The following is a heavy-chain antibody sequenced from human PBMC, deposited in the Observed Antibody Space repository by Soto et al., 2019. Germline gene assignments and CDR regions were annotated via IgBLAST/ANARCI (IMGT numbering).Heavy chain of an antibody. CDR2: IWYDGSNK. CDR1: GFTFSSYG. J-gene: IGHJ6*02. V-gene: IGHV3-33*01. Sequence: GGSLRLSCAASGFTFSSYGIHWVRQAPGKGLEWVAVIWYDGSNKYYADSVKGRFTISRDNSKNTLYLQMNSLRAEDTAVYYCATDSWNYIYYYYGMDVWGQGTTVTVSS. D-gene: IGHD1-7*01. CDR3: ATDSWNYIYYYYGMDV.